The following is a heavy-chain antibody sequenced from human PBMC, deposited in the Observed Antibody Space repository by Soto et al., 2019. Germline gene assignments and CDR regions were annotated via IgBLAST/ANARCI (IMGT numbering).Heavy chain of an antibody. CDR2: IYNSGV. D-gene: IGHD2-15*01. CDR1: GGSTSSSSYC. J-gene: IGHJ5*02. V-gene: IGHV4-39*01. Sequence: PSETLSLSCSVAGGSTSSSSYCWGWIRQPPGKGLEWIGSIYNSGVDYNPSLKSRGTISVDTSKTQFSLSLTSVTAADTALYYCPRHPPGFPTWIAPWGQGIMVTVSS. CDR3: PRHPPGFPTWIAP.